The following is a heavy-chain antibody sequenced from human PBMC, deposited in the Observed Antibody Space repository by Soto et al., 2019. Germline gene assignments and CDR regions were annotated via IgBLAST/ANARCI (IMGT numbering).Heavy chain of an antibody. D-gene: IGHD3-10*01. Sequence: QVQLQQSGPGLVKPSETLSLTCTVSSGPTSSHNWGWIRQPPGRGLELIGYIYYTGSTSYNPSLKTRVTISAHTTTTHSPLTLSSVTAADTAVSYCVRQGIGDLHGLVETWGQGTTVSVSS. CDR2: IYYTGST. CDR3: VRQGIGDLHGLVET. CDR1: SGPTSSHN. V-gene: IGHV4-59*08. J-gene: IGHJ6*02.